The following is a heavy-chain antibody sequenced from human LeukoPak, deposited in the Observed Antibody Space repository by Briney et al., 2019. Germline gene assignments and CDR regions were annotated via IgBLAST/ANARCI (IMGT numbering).Heavy chain of an antibody. J-gene: IGHJ4*02. CDR1: GFTVSSNY. V-gene: IGHV3-53*04. CDR2: IYSGGST. Sequence: GGSLRLSCAASGFTVSSNYMSWVRQATGKGLEWVSVIYSGGSTCLGDSVKGRFTISRHNSKTTLYLQMNSLRAEDTAVYYCGGSSSWFHFDYWGQGTLVTVPS. D-gene: IGHD6-13*01. CDR3: GGSSSWFHFDY.